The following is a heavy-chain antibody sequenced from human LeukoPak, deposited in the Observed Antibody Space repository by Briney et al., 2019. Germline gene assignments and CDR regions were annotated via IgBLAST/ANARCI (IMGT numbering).Heavy chain of an antibody. J-gene: IGHJ4*02. CDR2: MSGSGSST. Sequence: GGSLRLSCAASGFTFKTYVMNWVRQVPGKGPEWVSSMSGSGSSTDYADSVKGRFTISRDNSENTLYLQMNSLRAKDTAVYYCAKSLPLTMIVVVTNYFDYWGQGTLVTVSS. D-gene: IGHD3-22*01. CDR1: GFTFKTYV. CDR3: AKSLPLTMIVVVTNYFDY. V-gene: IGHV3-23*01.